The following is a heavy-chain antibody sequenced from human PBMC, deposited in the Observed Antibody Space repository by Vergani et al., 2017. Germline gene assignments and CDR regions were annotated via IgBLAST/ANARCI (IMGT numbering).Heavy chain of an antibody. CDR3: AREGDSISWLRGLGLFDY. V-gene: IGHV4-34*01. J-gene: IGHJ4*02. D-gene: IGHD6-13*01. CDR2: INDSGST. CDR1: GGSFSGYY. Sequence: QVQLQQWGAGLLKPSETLSLTCPVYGGSFSGYYWSWIRKPPAKGLEWIGEINDSGSTNYNPSLKSRVTISVDTSKNQFSLQLSSVTAAGTAVYYCAREGDSISWLRGLGLFDYWGQGTLVTVSS.